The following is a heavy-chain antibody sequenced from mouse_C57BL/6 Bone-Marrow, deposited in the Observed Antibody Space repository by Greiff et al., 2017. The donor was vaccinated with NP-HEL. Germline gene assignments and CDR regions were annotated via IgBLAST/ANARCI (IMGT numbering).Heavy chain of an antibody. CDR1: GFTFSDYG. D-gene: IGHD3-2*02. J-gene: IGHJ4*01. Sequence: EVKLVESGGGLVQPGGSLKLSCAASGFTFSDYGMAWVRQAPRKGPEWVAIISNCAYNTYYADSVTGRFTISRENAKNTLYLEMSSLRSEDTAMYYCARRAQATRYAMDYWGQVTSVTVSS. CDR3: ARRAQATRYAMDY. V-gene: IGHV5-15*04. CDR2: ISNCAYNT.